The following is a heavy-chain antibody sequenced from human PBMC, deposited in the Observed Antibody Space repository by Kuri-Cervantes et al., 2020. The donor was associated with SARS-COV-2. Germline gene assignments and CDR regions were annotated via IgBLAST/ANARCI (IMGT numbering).Heavy chain of an antibody. V-gene: IGHV3-30*19. CDR2: ISNDASNK. CDR1: GFIFNNHG. J-gene: IGHJ4*02. Sequence: GGSLRLSCAASGFIFNNHGLHWVRQAPGKGLEWVAFISNDASNKYYTDSVKGRFTISRDNSKNTLYLQMNSLRVEDTAVYYCARGRIVVPAGKLRRDMKIDHWGQGTLVTVSS. CDR3: ARGRIVVPAGKLRRDMKIDH. D-gene: IGHD2-2*01.